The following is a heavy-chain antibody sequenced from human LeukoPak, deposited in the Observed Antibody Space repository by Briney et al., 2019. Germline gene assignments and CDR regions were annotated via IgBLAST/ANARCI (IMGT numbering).Heavy chain of an antibody. V-gene: IGHV3-23*01. J-gene: IGHJ4*02. D-gene: IGHD4-17*01. CDR3: AKGHSDFGTGFDL. Sequence: GGSLRLSCAASGFTFSNHAMTWVRQAPGKGLECVTVISGSGGSTYYADSVKGRFTISRDNSKNTMYLQMSSLRAEDTAIYYCAKGHSDFGTGFDLWGQGTLVTVSS. CDR2: ISGSGGST. CDR1: GFTFSNHA.